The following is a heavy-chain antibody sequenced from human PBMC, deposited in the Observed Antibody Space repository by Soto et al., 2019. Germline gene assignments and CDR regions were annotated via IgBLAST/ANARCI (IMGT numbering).Heavy chain of an antibody. CDR3: ARGHDSNDN. V-gene: IGHV4-30-2*01. D-gene: IGHD3-22*01. Sequence: QLQLQESGAGLVKPSQTLSLTCAVSGGSISSGDYSWSWIRQPPGKGLEWIGYIYHSGSTYYNPSLKSRVTISIDSSKNPFSLKLASVTAADTAVYYCARGHDSNDNWGQGTLVTVSS. J-gene: IGHJ4*02. CDR2: IYHSGST. CDR1: GGSISSGDYS.